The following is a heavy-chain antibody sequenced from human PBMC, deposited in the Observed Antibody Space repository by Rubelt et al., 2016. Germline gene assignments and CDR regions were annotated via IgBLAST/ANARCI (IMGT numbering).Heavy chain of an antibody. CDR2: IKSKTDGGTT. CDR1: GFTFSNAW. D-gene: IGHD4-23*01. Sequence: EVQLVESGGGLVKPGGSLRLSCAASGFTFSNAWMSWVRQAPGKGLEWVGRIKSKTDGGTTDYAAPVKGRFTISRDESKNTLDLQMNSLKTDDTAVYYCVRWSRGRDYWGQGTLVTVSS. CDR3: VRWSRGRDY. V-gene: IGHV3-15*01. J-gene: IGHJ4*02.